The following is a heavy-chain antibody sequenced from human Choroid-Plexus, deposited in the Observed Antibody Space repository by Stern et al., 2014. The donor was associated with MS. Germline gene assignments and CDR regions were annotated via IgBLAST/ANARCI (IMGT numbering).Heavy chain of an antibody. D-gene: IGHD2/OR15-2a*01. J-gene: IGHJ5*02. CDR1: GFTFGSWA. Sequence: VHLVESGGGVVQPGRPLRLSCVASGFTFGSWAMHWVRQAPGKGLEWVGGVSYGGSNKYYADSVKGRFTISRDNSQNTLYMQMSSLRPEDTAVYYCAKDRQYLTYFFDHWGQGSLVTVSS. CDR2: VSYGGSNK. V-gene: IGHV3-30*18. CDR3: AKDRQYLTYFFDH.